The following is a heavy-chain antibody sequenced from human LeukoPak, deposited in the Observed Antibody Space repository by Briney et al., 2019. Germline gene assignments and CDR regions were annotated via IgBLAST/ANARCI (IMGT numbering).Heavy chain of an antibody. CDR2: VYTSGST. J-gene: IGHJ4*02. CDR3: ARAPRAYNIRFDY. V-gene: IGHV4-4*07. CDR1: GGSISSYY. Sequence: SETLSLTCTVSGGSISSYYWSWIRQPPGKGLEWIGRVYTSGSTNYNPSLRSRVTISVDSSKNQFSLKLNSVTAADTAVYYCARAPRAYNIRFDYWGQGTLVTVSS. D-gene: IGHD1-14*01.